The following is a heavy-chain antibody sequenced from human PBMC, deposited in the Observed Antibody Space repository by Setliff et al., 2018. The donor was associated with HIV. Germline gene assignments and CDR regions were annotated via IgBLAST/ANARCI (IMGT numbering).Heavy chain of an antibody. CDR3: GTYPPNWNYGAAAFDI. CDR2: INPNSADT. Sequence: ASVKVSCKASGYTFTSYYMQWVRQAPGQGLEWMAWINPNSADTRIAQKFEGRVTMTWDTSLTTAYMELSSLRSDDTALYYCGTYPPNWNYGAAAFDIWGQGTLVTVSS. CDR1: GYTFTSYY. J-gene: IGHJ3*02. V-gene: IGHV1-2*02. D-gene: IGHD1-7*01.